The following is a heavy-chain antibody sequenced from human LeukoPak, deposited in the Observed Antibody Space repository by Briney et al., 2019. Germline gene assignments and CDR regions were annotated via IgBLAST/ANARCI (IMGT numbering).Heavy chain of an antibody. D-gene: IGHD4-17*01. CDR1: GGSITNYY. CDR3: ARRSDYGAFDY. J-gene: IGHJ4*02. CDR2: IYTSGST. Sequence: SETLSLTCSVSGGSITNYYWNWIRQPAGKGLEWIGRIYTSGSTTYNPSLKGRVTMSDDTSKNQISLNLSSVTAADTAVYYCARRSDYGAFDYWGQGTLVTVSS. V-gene: IGHV4-4*07.